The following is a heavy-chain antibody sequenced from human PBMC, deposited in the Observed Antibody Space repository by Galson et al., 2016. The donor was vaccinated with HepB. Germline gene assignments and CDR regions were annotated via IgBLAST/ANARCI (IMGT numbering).Heavy chain of an antibody. V-gene: IGHV5-10-1*01. D-gene: IGHD3/OR15-3a*01. J-gene: IGHJ4*02. CDR2: IDPSDSYT. Sequence: SGAEVKEPGGSLRISCKGSGYKFARYWITWVRQMPGKGLEWMGKIDPSDSYTSYSQSFQGHVTIAVATSITTTYLQWSGLKASDTAIHYCAILQMRDDFWTGHYVSDYWGQGTLVTVSS. CDR3: AILQMRDDFWTGHYVSDY. CDR1: GYKFARYW.